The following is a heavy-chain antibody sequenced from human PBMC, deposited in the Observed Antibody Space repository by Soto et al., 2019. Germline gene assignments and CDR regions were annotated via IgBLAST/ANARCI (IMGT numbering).Heavy chain of an antibody. V-gene: IGHV3-11*01. Sequence: GGSLRLSCAASGFTFSDYYMSWVRQAPGKGLEWVSYISSSGSTIYYADSVKGRFTISRDNAKNSLYLQMNSLRAEDTAVYYCARSAPAYYDRSGQLDYWGQGTLVTVSS. J-gene: IGHJ4*02. CDR1: GFTFSDYY. CDR3: ARSAPAYYDRSGQLDY. D-gene: IGHD3-22*01. CDR2: ISSSGSTI.